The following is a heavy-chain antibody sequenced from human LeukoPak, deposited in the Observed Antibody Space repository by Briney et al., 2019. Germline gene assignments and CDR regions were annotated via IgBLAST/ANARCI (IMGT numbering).Heavy chain of an antibody. Sequence: ASVKLSCKASGYTFTSYGISWVRQSPAQGLEWMGWISAYNGNTNYAQKLQGRVTMTPDTSTSTAYMELRSLRSDDTAVYYCAREALSWQLVPYYYYGMDVWGQGTTVTVSS. CDR3: AREALSWQLVPYYYYGMDV. CDR2: ISAYNGNT. D-gene: IGHD6-13*01. J-gene: IGHJ6*02. CDR1: GYTFTSYG. V-gene: IGHV1-18*01.